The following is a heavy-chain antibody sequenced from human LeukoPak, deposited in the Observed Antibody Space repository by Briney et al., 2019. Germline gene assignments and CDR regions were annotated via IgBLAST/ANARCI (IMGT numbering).Heavy chain of an antibody. CDR3: AKDLRGPYYDFWSEY. CDR2: ISGSGGST. D-gene: IGHD3-3*01. J-gene: IGHJ4*02. V-gene: IGHV3-23*01. Sequence: PGGSLRLSCAASGFTFSSYAMSWVRQAPGEGLEWVSAISGSGGSTYYADSVKGRFTISRDNSKNTLYLQMNSLRAEDTAVYYCAKDLRGPYYDFWSEYWGQGTLVTVSS. CDR1: GFTFSSYA.